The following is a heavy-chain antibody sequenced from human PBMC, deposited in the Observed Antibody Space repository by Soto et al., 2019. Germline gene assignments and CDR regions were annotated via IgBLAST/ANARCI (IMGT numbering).Heavy chain of an antibody. V-gene: IGHV3-73*02. CDR3: ARHALQYFGGDCYLLPYFYL. CDR1: GFTFSGSA. CDR2: IRSKANNYAT. J-gene: IGHJ2*01. Sequence: EVPLVESGGGLVQPGGSLKLSCAASGFTFSGSAMHWVRQASGKGLEWVGRIRSKANNYATVYAASVKGRFTISRDDSKNTAHLQMNSLKTEATSVYYCARHALQYFGGDCYLLPYFYLWCRGTLVTVSS. D-gene: IGHD2-21*02.